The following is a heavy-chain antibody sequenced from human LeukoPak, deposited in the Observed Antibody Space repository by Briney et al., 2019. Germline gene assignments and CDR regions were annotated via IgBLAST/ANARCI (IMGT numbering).Heavy chain of an antibody. J-gene: IGHJ4*02. CDR3: AQGYSSCWFPN. Sequence: PGGSLRLSCAVSGFSISSYGMSWVRQPPGKGLEWISAISVDGDTTYYANSVKGRFIISRDNSENTLYLQMNSLRTEDTAVYYCAQGYSSCWFPNWGQGSLVSVSS. CDR2: ISVDGDTT. V-gene: IGHV3-23*01. CDR1: GFSISSYG. D-gene: IGHD6-19*01.